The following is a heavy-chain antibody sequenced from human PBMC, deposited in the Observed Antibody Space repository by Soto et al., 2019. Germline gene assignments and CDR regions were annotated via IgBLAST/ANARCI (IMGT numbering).Heavy chain of an antibody. CDR2: ITSISYT. J-gene: IGHJ4*02. CDR3: AKRGDVYDMFRY. V-gene: IGHV3-11*05. CDR1: GFTFSDSY. D-gene: IGHD3-9*01. Sequence: QVQLVESGGGLVKPGGSLRLSCAASGFTFSDSYMSWIRQAPGRGLEWVSYITSISYTNYADSVKGRFAISRANAKNSLYLQMNSLRAEDTALYYCAKRGDVYDMFRYWGQGALVIVSS.